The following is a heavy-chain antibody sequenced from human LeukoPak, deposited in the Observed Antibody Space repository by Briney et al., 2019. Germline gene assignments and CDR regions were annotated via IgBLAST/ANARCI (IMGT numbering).Heavy chain of an antibody. CDR3: ARETSDFSYYYYGMDV. J-gene: IGHJ6*02. CDR2: IWYDGSNK. D-gene: IGHD3-3*01. CDR1: GFTFSNYA. Sequence: GGSLRLSCAASGFTFSNYAMHWVRQAPGKGLEWVAVIWYDGSNKYYADSVKGRFTISRDNSKNTLYLQMNSLRAEDTAVYYCARETSDFSYYYYGMDVWGQGTTVTVSS. V-gene: IGHV3-33*08.